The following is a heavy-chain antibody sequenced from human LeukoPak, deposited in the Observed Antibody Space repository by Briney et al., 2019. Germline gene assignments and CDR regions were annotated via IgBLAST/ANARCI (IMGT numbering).Heavy chain of an antibody. Sequence: SETLSLTCAVYGGSFSGYYWSWIRQPPGKGLECIGEINHSGSTNYNPSLKSRVTISVDTSKNQFSLKLSSVTAADTAVYYCARHSSGWQRTGGMDVWGKGTTVTISS. J-gene: IGHJ6*04. CDR3: ARHSSGWQRTGGMDV. V-gene: IGHV4-34*01. CDR2: INHSGST. CDR1: GGSFSGYY. D-gene: IGHD6-19*01.